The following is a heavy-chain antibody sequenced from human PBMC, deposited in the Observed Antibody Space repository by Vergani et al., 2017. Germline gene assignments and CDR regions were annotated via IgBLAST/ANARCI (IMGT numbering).Heavy chain of an antibody. CDR2: IYYSGST. CDR1: GGSISSYY. J-gene: IGHJ3*02. Sequence: QVQLQESGPGLVKPSETLSLTCTVSGGSISSYYWSWIRQPPGKGLEWIGYIYYSGSTNYNPSLKGRVTISVDTSQNPFSLKLSSVTAADTAVYYCARNPYCGGDCYSDAFDIWGQETMFTVSS. D-gene: IGHD2-21*02. V-gene: IGHV4-59*01. CDR3: ARNPYCGGDCYSDAFDI.